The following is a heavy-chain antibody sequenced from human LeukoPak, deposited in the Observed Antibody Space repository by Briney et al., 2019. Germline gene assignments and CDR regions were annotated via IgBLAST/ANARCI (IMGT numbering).Heavy chain of an antibody. V-gene: IGHV3-21*01. CDR2: ISSSSSYI. Sequence: GGSLRLSCAASGFTFSSYSMNWVRQAPGKGLEWVSSISSSSSYIYYADSVKGRFTISRDNAKNSLYLQMHSLRAEDTAVYYCARDRYSGSYWADYWGQGTLVTVSS. CDR1: GFTFSSYS. D-gene: IGHD1-26*01. CDR3: ARDRYSGSYWADY. J-gene: IGHJ4*02.